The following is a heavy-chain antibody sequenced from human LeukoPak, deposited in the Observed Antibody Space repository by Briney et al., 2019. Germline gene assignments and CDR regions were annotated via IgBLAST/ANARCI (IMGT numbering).Heavy chain of an antibody. D-gene: IGHD3-10*01. Sequence: GGSLRPSCAASGFTFSSYWMHWVRQAPGKGLVWVSRINSDGSSTNYADSVKGRFTISRDNAKNTLHLQMNSLRAEDTAVYYCARSSSGSWLGDLVHFDPWGQGTLVTVSS. CDR1: GFTFSSYW. J-gene: IGHJ5*02. V-gene: IGHV3-74*01. CDR2: INSDGSST. CDR3: ARSSSGSWLGDLVHFDP.